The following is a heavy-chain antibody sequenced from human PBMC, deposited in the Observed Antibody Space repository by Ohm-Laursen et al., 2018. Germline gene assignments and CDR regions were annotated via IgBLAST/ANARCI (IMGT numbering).Heavy chain of an antibody. CDR3: AGDRYYDFWSGSKVVDY. CDR1: GFTFSDYY. J-gene: IGHJ4*02. D-gene: IGHD3-3*01. Sequence: GSLRLSCTASGFTFSDYYMSWIRQAPGKGLEWVSYISSSGSTIYYADSVKGRFTISRDNAKNSLYLQMNSLRAEDTTVYYCAGDRYYDFWSGSKVVDYWGQGTLVTVTS. V-gene: IGHV3-11*01. CDR2: ISSSGSTI.